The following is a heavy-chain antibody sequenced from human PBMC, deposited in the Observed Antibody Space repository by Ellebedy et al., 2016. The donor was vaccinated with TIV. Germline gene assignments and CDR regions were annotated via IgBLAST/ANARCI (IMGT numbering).Heavy chain of an antibody. CDR1: GFSISSGYY. CDR2: IYQTAST. Sequence: SETLSLTXSVSGFSISSGYYWAWIRQSPGRGLEWMTIIYQTASTYYNPSLKSRLTVSVDMSKNQFSLHLRSVTAADSAAYYCARGTDWFDPWGSGILVTVSS. V-gene: IGHV4-38-2*02. CDR3: ARGTDWFDP. J-gene: IGHJ5*02.